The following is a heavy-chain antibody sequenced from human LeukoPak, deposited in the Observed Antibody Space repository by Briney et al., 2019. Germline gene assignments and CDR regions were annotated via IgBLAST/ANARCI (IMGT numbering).Heavy chain of an antibody. Sequence: GASVKVSCKASGYTFTSYYMFWVRQAPGQGLEWMGIINPSGGSTSYAQKFQGRVTMTRDMSTRTVYMELSRLRSDDTAVYYCARDYYDSSGRYAFDIWGQGTMVTVSS. J-gene: IGHJ3*02. CDR1: GYTFTSYY. CDR2: INPSGGST. CDR3: ARDYYDSSGRYAFDI. D-gene: IGHD3-22*01. V-gene: IGHV1-46*01.